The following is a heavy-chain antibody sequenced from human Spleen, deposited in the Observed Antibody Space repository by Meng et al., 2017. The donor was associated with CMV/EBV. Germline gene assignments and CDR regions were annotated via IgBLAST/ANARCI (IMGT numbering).Heavy chain of an antibody. CDR3: ARLYGSAFDI. Sequence: GESLKISCAASGFTFSSYSMNWVRQAPGKGLEWVSSISSSSSYIYYADSVKGRFTISRDNAKNSLYLQMNSLRAEDTAVYYCARLYGSAFDIWGQGTMVTVSS. V-gene: IGHV3-21*01. CDR1: GFTFSSYS. D-gene: IGHD4-17*01. CDR2: ISSSSSYI. J-gene: IGHJ3*02.